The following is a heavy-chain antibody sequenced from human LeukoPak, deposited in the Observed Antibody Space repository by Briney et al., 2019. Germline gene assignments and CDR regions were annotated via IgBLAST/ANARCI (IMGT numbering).Heavy chain of an antibody. CDR2: IYYSGSA. V-gene: IGHV4-31*03. Sequence: SETLSLTCTVSGGSISSGAYYWSWIRQHPGEGLEWIGYIYYSGSAYYNPSLRSRVSISVDTSKNQFSLKLSSVTAADTALYYCARGGSGPDYWGQGTLVTVSS. CDR3: ARGGSGPDY. CDR1: GGSISSGAYY. J-gene: IGHJ4*02. D-gene: IGHD6-19*01.